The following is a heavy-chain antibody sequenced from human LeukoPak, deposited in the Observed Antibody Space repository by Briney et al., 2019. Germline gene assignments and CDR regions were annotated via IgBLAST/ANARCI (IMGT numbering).Heavy chain of an antibody. CDR1: TFTFSNYA. V-gene: IGHV3-23*01. CDR2: ISDSGGRR. D-gene: IGHD6-19*01. Sequence: GGSLRLSCAASTFTFSNYAMTWVRQAPGKGPEWVSSISDSGGRREYADSVKGRFTISRDNSKNTLYLQMNSLRADDTAVYYCARTEYSSGWYDYYFDNWGQGTLVTVSS. J-gene: IGHJ4*02. CDR3: ARTEYSSGWYDYYFDN.